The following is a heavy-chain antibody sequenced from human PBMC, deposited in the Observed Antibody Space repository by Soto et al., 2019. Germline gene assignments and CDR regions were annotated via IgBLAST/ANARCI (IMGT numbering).Heavy chain of an antibody. Sequence: GGSLRLSCAASGFTFSSYAMHWVRQAPGKGLEWVAVISYDGSNKYYADSVKGRFTISRDNSKNTLYLQMNSLRAEDTAVYYCARDRLPIYSYNWFDPWGQGTLVTVSS. V-gene: IGHV3-30-3*01. CDR1: GFTFSSYA. J-gene: IGHJ5*02. D-gene: IGHD3-3*01. CDR3: ARDRLPIYSYNWFDP. CDR2: ISYDGSNK.